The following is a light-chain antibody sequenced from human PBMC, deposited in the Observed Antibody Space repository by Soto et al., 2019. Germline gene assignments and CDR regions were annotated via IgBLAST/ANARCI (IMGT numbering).Light chain of an antibody. CDR3: QQYNNWPRT. V-gene: IGKV3-15*01. J-gene: IGKJ2*02. CDR1: QSVSSN. Sequence: EIVMTQSPATLSVSPGERATLSCRASQSVSSNLAWYQQKPGQAPRLLIYGASTRATGIPARFSGGGSGTEFTLAISSLQSEDFAVYYCQQYNNWPRTVGQGTKLEI. CDR2: GAS.